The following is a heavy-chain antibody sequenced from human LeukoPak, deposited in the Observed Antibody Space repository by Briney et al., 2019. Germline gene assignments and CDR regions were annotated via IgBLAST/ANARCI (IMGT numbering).Heavy chain of an antibody. CDR3: ARARQRITIFGVVVTYFDY. J-gene: IGHJ4*02. V-gene: IGHV4-59*08. CDR1: AGSISSYY. D-gene: IGHD3-3*01. CDR2: IYYSGST. Sequence: SETLSLTCTVSAGSISSYYWSWIRQPPGKGLEWIGYIYYSGSTYYNPSLKSRVTISVDTSKNQFSLKLSSVTAADTAVYYCARARQRITIFGVVVTYFDYWGQGTLVTVSS.